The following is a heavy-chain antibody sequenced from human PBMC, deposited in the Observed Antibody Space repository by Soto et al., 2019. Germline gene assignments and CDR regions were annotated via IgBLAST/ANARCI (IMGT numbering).Heavy chain of an antibody. Sequence: QVQLVQSGAEVKKPGASVKVSCKASGYTFTSYGISWVRQAPGQGLEWMGWISAYNGNTNYAQKLQGRVTMTTDTSTSTAYMELRSLRSDDTAVYYCARDGRPPVNIVVVVAATPGMDVWGQGTTVTVSS. CDR1: GYTFTSYG. CDR2: ISAYNGNT. V-gene: IGHV1-18*04. J-gene: IGHJ6*02. D-gene: IGHD2-15*01. CDR3: ARDGRPPVNIVVVVAATPGMDV.